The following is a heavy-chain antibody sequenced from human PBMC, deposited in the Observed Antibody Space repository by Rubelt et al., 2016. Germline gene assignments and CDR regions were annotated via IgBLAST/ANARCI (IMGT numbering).Heavy chain of an antibody. J-gene: IGHJ3*02. V-gene: IGHV4-39*07. CDR1: GGSISSSSYY. D-gene: IGHD4-11*01. CDR3: ARVNDDYSNLNDAFDI. CDR2: IYYSGST. Sequence: QLQLQESGPGLVKPSETLSLTCTVSGGSISSSSYYWGWIRQPPGKGLEWIGSIYYSGSTYYSPSLKSRVTISVDTYKNQFSLKLSSVTAADTAVYYCARVNDDYSNLNDAFDIWGQGTMVTVSS.